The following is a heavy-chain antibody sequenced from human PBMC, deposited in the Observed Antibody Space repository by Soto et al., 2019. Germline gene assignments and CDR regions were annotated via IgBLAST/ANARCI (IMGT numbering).Heavy chain of an antibody. CDR1: GFTFDDYA. J-gene: IGHJ4*02. CDR3: AKDISKFSYDYIWGSYRYFDY. Sequence: GGSLRLSCAASGFTFDDYAMHWVRQAPGKGLEWVSGISWNSGSIGYADSVKGRFTISRDNAKNSLYLQMNSLRAEDTALYYCAKDISKFSYDYIWGSYRYFDYWGQGTLVTVSS. V-gene: IGHV3-9*01. CDR2: ISWNSGSI. D-gene: IGHD3-16*02.